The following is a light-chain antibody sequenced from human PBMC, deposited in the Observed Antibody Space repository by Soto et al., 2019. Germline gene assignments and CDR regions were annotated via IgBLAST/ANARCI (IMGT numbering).Light chain of an antibody. Sequence: EIALTQSPATMCWSRGERATLSFRASQSVSSSLAWYKQKPGQAPRLLIYGASTRATGIPARFSGSGSGTEFTLTIKSLKSEDFAVYYCQQYNNWWTFGQGTKVDIK. CDR3: QQYNNWWT. CDR2: GAS. V-gene: IGKV3-15*01. J-gene: IGKJ1*01. CDR1: QSVSSS.